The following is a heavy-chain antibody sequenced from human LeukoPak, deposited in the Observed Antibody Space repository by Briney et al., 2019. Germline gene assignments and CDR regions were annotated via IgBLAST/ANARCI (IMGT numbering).Heavy chain of an antibody. V-gene: IGHV3-23*01. J-gene: IGHJ4*02. Sequence: AGGSLRLSCAASGFTFSTYTMYWVRHPPGKGLEWVSIIGSSGGGIHYADSVKGRFTISRDNSKNTLYLQMNSLRAEDTAVYYCARGTDFGPWGQGTLVTVSS. CDR2: IGSSGGGI. D-gene: IGHD3-10*01. CDR3: ARGTDFGP. CDR1: GFTFSTYT.